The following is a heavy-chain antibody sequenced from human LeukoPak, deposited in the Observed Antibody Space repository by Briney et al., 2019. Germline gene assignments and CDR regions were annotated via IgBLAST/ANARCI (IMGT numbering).Heavy chain of an antibody. J-gene: IGHJ4*02. Sequence: SETLSLTCTVSGGSISSYYWSWIRQPPGKGLEWIGYIYYSGSTNYNPSLKSRVTISVDTSKNQFSLKLSSVTAADTAVYYCASTDYYDSSGYYRYWGQGTLVTVSS. V-gene: IGHV4-59*01. D-gene: IGHD3-22*01. CDR1: GGSISSYY. CDR2: IYYSGST. CDR3: ASTDYYDSSGYYRY.